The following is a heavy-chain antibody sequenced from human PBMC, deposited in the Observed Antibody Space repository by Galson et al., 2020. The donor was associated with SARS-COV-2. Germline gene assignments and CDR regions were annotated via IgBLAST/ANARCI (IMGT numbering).Heavy chain of an antibody. CDR2: SRSKGKSYTT. CDR1: GFTLSDYY. D-gene: IGHD3-10*01. V-gene: IGHV3-72*01. J-gene: IGHJ4*02. Sequence: GESLKISCAASGFTLSDYYIDWVRQAPGKGLEWVGRSRSKGKSYTTSYAASVKGRFTIPRDDLKNSLFLQMNSLRIEDTAVYYCARGSWGDYWGQGTLVTVAS. CDR3: ARGSWGDY.